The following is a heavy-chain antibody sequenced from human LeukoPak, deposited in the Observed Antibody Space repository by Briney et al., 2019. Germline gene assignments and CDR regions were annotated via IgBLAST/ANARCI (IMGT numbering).Heavy chain of an antibody. V-gene: IGHV1-69*13. D-gene: IGHD1-7*01. CDR3: ARGGNWNYASV. CDR2: IIPIFGTA. CDR1: GGTFSSYA. J-gene: IGHJ4*02. Sequence: EASVNVSCKASGGTFSSYAISWVRQAPGQGLEWMGGIIPIFGTANYAQKFQGRVTITADESTSTAYMELSSLRSEDTAVYYCARGGNWNYASVWGQGTLVTVSS.